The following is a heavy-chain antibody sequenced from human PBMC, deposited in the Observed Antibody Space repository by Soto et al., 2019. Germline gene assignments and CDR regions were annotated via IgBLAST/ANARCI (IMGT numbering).Heavy chain of an antibody. Sequence: CAGDSGTYYADSVKRRFTISRDTSKDTLYLQMNSLRAEDTAVYSCAKCPEQLVHGVFDSWWLRTLVTLSS. D-gene: IGHD6-6*01. CDR2: CAGDSGT. V-gene: IGHV3-23*01. CDR3: AKCPEQLVHGVFDS. J-gene: IGHJ4*02.